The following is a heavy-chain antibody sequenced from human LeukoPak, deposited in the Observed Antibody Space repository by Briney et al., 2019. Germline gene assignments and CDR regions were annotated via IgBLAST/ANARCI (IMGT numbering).Heavy chain of an antibody. Sequence: GESLRLSCAASGFTLSQYWMNWVRQAPGKGLEWVANIKQDGNEKYYVDSLKGRFTISRDNAKNSLYLQMESLRAEDTAVYFCARGRDTQDYWGQGTLVTVSS. CDR1: GFTLSQYW. V-gene: IGHV3-7*05. D-gene: IGHD5-18*01. J-gene: IGHJ4*02. CDR2: IKQDGNEK. CDR3: ARGRDTQDY.